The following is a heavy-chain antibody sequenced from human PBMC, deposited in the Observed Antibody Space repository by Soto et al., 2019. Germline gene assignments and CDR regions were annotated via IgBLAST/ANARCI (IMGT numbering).Heavy chain of an antibody. CDR1: GASGFTISDHH. J-gene: IGHJ5*02. D-gene: IGHD2-8*01. CDR3: ASVMGTSLDL. V-gene: IGHV3-72*01. CDR2: ARNKDNSYTT. Sequence: EVQLVESGGGLVQPGGSLRLSCEASGASGFTISDHHMDWVRQAPGKGLARVGRARNKDNSYTTAHAASVKGRFTHSRDGSKRSLYLQMNGLKAEDTAVYFCASVMGTSLDLWGQGTLVTVSS.